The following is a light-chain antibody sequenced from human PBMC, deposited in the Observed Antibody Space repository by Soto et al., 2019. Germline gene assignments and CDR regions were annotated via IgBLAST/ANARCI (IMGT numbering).Light chain of an antibody. CDR1: QSVLYSSNNRNY. Sequence: DIVMTQAPDSLAVSLGERVTINCKSSQSVLYSSNNRNYLAWFQQKRGQPPKLLIYWASTRESGVPDRFSGSGSGKDFNLTISGLQAEDVAVYYCQQYYNTQLTFGGGTKVEI. CDR3: QQYYNTQLT. V-gene: IGKV4-1*01. J-gene: IGKJ4*01. CDR2: WAS.